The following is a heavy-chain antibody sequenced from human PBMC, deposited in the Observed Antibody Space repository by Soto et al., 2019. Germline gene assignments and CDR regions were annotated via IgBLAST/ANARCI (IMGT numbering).Heavy chain of an antibody. CDR2: IYYSGST. D-gene: IGHD1-1*01. CDR3: ARVGGSLTTEFDS. V-gene: IGHV4-31*03. Sequence: SETLSLSCTVSGGSISSGGYYWSWIRQHPGKGLEWIGYIYYSGSTYYNPSLKSRVTISVDTSKNQFSLKLSSVTAADTAVYYGARVGGSLTTEFDSWGQGTLVTVSS. CDR1: GGSISSGGYY. J-gene: IGHJ4*02.